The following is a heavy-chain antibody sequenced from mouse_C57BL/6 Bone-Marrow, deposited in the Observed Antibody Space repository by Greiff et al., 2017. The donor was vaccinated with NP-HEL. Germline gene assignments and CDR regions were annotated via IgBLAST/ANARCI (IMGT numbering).Heavy chain of an antibody. V-gene: IGHV1-64*01. CDR2: IHPNSGST. J-gene: IGHJ2*01. D-gene: IGHD1-1*01. CDR3: ARRKVYYYGSSYEYFDY. CDR1: GYTFTSYW. Sequence: QVQLKQPGAELVKPGASVKLSCKASGYTFTSYWMHWVKQRPGQGLEWIGMIHPNSGSTNYNEKFKSKATLTVDKSSSTAYMQLSSLTSEDSAVYYCARRKVYYYGSSYEYFDYWGQGTTLTVSS.